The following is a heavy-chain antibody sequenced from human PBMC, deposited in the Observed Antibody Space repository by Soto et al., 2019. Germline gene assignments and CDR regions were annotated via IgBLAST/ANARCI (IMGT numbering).Heavy chain of an antibody. V-gene: IGHV4-34*01. Sequence: SETLSLTCAVYGGSFSGYYWSWIRQPPGKGLEWIGEINHSGSTNYNPSLKSRGTISVDTSKNQFSLKLSSVTAADTAVYYCARDGRGGTQYYYGMDVWGQGTTVTVSS. CDR2: INHSGST. D-gene: IGHD2-15*01. J-gene: IGHJ6*02. CDR3: ARDGRGGTQYYYGMDV. CDR1: GGSFSGYY.